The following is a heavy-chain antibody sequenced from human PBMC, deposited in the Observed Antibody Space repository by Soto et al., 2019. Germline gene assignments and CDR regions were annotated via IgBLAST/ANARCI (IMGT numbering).Heavy chain of an antibody. D-gene: IGHD5-18*01. V-gene: IGHV4-31*03. J-gene: IGHJ4*02. CDR2: IYYSGST. CDR3: ARARFAAMVNFDY. Sequence: SETLSLTCTVSGGSISSGGYYWSWIRQHPGKGLEWIGYIYYSGSTYYNPSLKSRVTISVDTSKNQFSLKLSSVTAADTAVYYCARARFAAMVNFDYWGQGTLVTVSS. CDR1: GGSISSGGYY.